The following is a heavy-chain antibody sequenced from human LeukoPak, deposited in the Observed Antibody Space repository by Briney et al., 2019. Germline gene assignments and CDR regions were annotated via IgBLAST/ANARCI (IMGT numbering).Heavy chain of an antibody. V-gene: IGHV1-69*13. CDR2: IIPIFGTA. CDR1: GGTFSSYA. CDR3: ARAWLVSDYYYYGMDV. Sequence: GPSVKVSCKASGGTFSSYAISWVRQAPGQGLEWMGGIIPIFGTANYAQKFQGRVTITADESTSTAYMELSSLRSEDTAVYYCARAWLVSDYYYYGMDVWGQGTTVTVSS. J-gene: IGHJ6*02. D-gene: IGHD6-19*01.